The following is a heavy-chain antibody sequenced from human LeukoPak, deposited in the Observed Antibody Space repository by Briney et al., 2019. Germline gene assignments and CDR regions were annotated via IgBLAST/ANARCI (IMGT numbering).Heavy chain of an antibody. CDR2: INPKNGGT. Sequence: RASVKVSCKASGYNFAHNIHWVRQAPGQGHEFMGWINPKNGGTKYAQNFQGRVTMTRDTSISTVYVELSSLGSDDTAVYYCVVSIQAAAIPAFDSWGQGTLVTVSS. CDR1: GYNFAHN. D-gene: IGHD6-25*01. CDR3: VVSIQAAAIPAFDS. J-gene: IGHJ4*02. V-gene: IGHV1-2*02.